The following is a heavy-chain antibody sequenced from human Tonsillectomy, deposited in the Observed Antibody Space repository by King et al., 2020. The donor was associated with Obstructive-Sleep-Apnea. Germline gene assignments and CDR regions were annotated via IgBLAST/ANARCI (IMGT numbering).Heavy chain of an antibody. CDR1: GFMFSIYL. CDR2: LYPGDSDT. CDR3: ARREMSTTKGAFDI. D-gene: IGHD5-24*01. V-gene: IGHV5-51*01. J-gene: IGHJ3*02. Sequence: VQLVQSGAEVKKPGESLKISWKGSGFMFSIYLIGLVRQVPGKGLGWMGILYPGDSDTRYSPSFQGQVTISADKSINTAYLQWSSLKASDTAMYYCARREMSTTKGAFDIWGQGTMVTVSS.